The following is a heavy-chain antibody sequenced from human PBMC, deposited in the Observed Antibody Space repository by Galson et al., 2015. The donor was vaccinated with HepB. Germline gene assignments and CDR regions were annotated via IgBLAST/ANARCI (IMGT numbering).Heavy chain of an antibody. V-gene: IGHV1-46*03. D-gene: IGHD2-2*01. CDR2: INPSGGST. CDR3: ARDIVVVPAAMFPYYGMDV. Sequence: SVKVSCKASGYTFTSYYMHWVRQAPGQGLEWMGIINPSGGSTSYAQKFQGRVTMTRDTSTSTVYMELSSLRSEDTAVYYCARDIVVVPAAMFPYYGMDVWGQGTTFTVSS. J-gene: IGHJ6*02. CDR1: GYTFTSYY.